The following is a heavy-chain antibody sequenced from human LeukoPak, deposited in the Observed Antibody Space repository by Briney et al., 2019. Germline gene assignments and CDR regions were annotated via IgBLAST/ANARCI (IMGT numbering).Heavy chain of an antibody. CDR1: GGSISNNKYF. D-gene: IGHD4-23*01. J-gene: IGHJ4*02. CDR3: ARRYGDTDFGGGIDF. V-gene: IGHV4-39*01. Sequence: PSETLPLTCTVSGGSISNNKYFWGWIRQPPGKGLEWIGSIHYTGSTHYNPSLKNRVTMSVDTSKNQFSVKLTSVTAADTAVHYCARRYGDTDFGGGIDFWGQGILVTVSS. CDR2: IHYTGST.